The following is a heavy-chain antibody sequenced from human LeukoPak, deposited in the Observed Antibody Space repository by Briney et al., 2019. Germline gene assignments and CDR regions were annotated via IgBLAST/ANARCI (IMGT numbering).Heavy chain of an antibody. CDR2: IGKDGSEK. D-gene: IGHD2-15*01. J-gene: IGHJ4*02. CDR1: GFAFPTYW. Sequence: PGGSLRLSCTASGFAFPTYWMVWVRQAPGKGLEWVASIGKDGSEKSYVDSVKGRFTISRDNARNSLYLQMSSLRVEDTAVYYCTRDIVFLQLEYWGQGALVTV. CDR3: TRDIVFLQLEY. V-gene: IGHV3-7*01.